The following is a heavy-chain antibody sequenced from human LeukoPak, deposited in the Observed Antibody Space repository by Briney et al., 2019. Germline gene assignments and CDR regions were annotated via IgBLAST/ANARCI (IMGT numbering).Heavy chain of an antibody. CDR1: GGSISSSDW. D-gene: IGHD3-16*02. CDR3: ARRDGIMITFGGVIDMGIDY. J-gene: IGHJ4*02. V-gene: IGHV4-4*02. CDR2: IYHSGST. Sequence: PSETLSLTCAVSGGSISSSDWWSWVRQPPGKGLEWIGEIYHSGSTYYNPSLKSRVTISVDTSKNQFSLKLSSVTAADTAVYYCARRDGIMITFGGVIDMGIDYWGQGTLVTVSS.